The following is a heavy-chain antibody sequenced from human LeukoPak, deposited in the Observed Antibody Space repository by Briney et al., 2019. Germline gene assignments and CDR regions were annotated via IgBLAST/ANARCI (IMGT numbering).Heavy chain of an antibody. CDR1: GFTFDDYA. CDR2: ISWNSGSI. V-gene: IGHV3-9*01. J-gene: IGHJ4*02. D-gene: IGHD1-26*01. Sequence: GRSLRLSCAASGFTFDDYAMHWVRQAPGKGLEWVSGISWNSGSIGYADSVKGRFTISRDNAKNSLYLQMNSLRAEDTAVYYCAKGRRGGGSYLHFDYWGQGTLVTVSS. CDR3: AKGRRGGGSYLHFDY.